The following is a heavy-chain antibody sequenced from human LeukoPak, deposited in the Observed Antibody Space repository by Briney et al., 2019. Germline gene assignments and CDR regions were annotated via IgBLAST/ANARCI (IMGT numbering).Heavy chain of an antibody. CDR3: ARGLYGRVAANWFDP. V-gene: IGHV4-59*01. CDR2: IYYSGST. J-gene: IGHJ5*02. D-gene: IGHD4-17*01. Sequence: SETLSLTCTVSGGSISSYYWSWIRQPPGKGLEWIGYIYYSGSTNYNPSLKSRVTISVDTSKNQFSLKLSSVTAADTAVYYCARGLYGRVAANWFDPWGQGTLVTVSS. CDR1: GGSISSYY.